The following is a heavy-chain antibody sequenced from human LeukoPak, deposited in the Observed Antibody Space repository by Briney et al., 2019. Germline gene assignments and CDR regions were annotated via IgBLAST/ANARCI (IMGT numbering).Heavy chain of an antibody. J-gene: IGHJ4*02. CDR1: GFTFSSYG. CDR3: ARDKRTVVVIRDYYFDY. V-gene: IGHV3-33*01. CDR2: IWYDGSNK. Sequence: TGGSLRLSCAASGFTFSSYGMHWVRQAPGKGLEWVAVIWYDGSNKYYVDSVKGRFTISRDNSKNTLYLQMNSLRAEDTAVYYCARDKRTVVVIRDYYFDYWGQGTLVTVSS. D-gene: IGHD3-22*01.